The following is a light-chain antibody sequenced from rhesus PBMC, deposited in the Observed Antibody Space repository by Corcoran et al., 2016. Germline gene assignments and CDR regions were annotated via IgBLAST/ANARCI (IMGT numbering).Light chain of an antibody. CDR3: QQESNWSYS. V-gene: IGKV3-17*02. J-gene: IGKJ2*01. CDR2: DAS. CDR1: QSVSSR. Sequence: EIVLTQSPATLSLSPGERATLSCRASQSVSSRLAWYQQKPGQAPSRLIYDASRRVTGIPDRFRCSGSVTDFTLTISSLEPDDVAVYFCQQESNWSYSFGQGTKVEIK.